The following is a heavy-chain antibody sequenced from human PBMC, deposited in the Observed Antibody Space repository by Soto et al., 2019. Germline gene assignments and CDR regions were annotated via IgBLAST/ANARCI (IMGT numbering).Heavy chain of an antibody. J-gene: IGHJ4*02. CDR1: GGSISIYY. CDR3: AKYRRTPAEGFTLAY. D-gene: IGHD6-13*01. CDR2: VYFNGNT. V-gene: IGHV4-59*12. Sequence: QVQLQESGPGLVNPSETLSLTCTVSGGSISIYYWSWIRQPPGKGLEWIGYVYFNGNTKYNPSLESRVTMSVDSSKNQFSLKLRSVTPADTAVYYCAKYRRTPAEGFTLAYWGQGALVLVSS.